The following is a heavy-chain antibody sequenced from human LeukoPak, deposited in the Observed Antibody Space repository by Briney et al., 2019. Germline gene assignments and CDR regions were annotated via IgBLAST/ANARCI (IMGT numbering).Heavy chain of an antibody. Sequence: GGSLRLSCAATGFTFSSYGMHWVRQAPGKGLEWVAVIWYDGSNKYYADSVKGRFTISRDNSKNTLYLQMNSLRAEDTAVYYCARDNYDILTARYFDYWGQGTLVTVSS. J-gene: IGHJ4*02. CDR3: ARDNYDILTARYFDY. CDR1: GFTFSSYG. V-gene: IGHV3-33*01. D-gene: IGHD3-9*01. CDR2: IWYDGSNK.